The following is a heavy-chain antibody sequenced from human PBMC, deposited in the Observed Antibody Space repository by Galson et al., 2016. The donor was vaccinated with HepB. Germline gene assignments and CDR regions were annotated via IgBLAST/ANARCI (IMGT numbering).Heavy chain of an antibody. D-gene: IGHD3-16*01. CDR2: ISWDGTNI. CDR3: ASSGLGGWFDP. J-gene: IGHJ5*02. Sequence: SLRLSCAASGFKLSHYAMHWVRQGPDKGLEWVAGISWDGTNIAYADSVKGRFTISRDNAKNTLYLQMHSLRDEDTAVYYCASSGLGGWFDPWGQGTRVIVSS. V-gene: IGHV3-9*01. CDR1: GFKLSHYA.